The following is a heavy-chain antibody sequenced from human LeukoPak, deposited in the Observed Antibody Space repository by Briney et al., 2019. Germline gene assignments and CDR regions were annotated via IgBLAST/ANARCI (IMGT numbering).Heavy chain of an antibody. V-gene: IGHV3-23*01. D-gene: IGHD6-19*01. CDR1: GFTFSSYA. CDR3: AKDRYSSGWYDYFDY. J-gene: IGHJ4*02. Sequence: GGSLRLSCAASGFTFSSYAMSWVRQAPGKGLEWVSAISGNGGSTYYADSVKGRFTISRDNSKNTLYLQMNSLRAEDTAVYYCAKDRYSSGWYDYFDYWGQGTLVTVSS. CDR2: ISGNGGST.